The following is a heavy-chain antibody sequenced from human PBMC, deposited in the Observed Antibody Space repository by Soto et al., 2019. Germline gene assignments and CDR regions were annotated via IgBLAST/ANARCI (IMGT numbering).Heavy chain of an antibody. CDR3: VIFCGDDCYNH. D-gene: IGHD2-21*02. CDR2: ISFDGGDE. CDR1: GFDFSSHA. J-gene: IGHJ4*02. Sequence: QVQLVESRGGVGQPGRSLRLSCAASGFDFSSHAMHWVRQPPGKGPEWLATISFDGGDEFYADSVKGRFTISRDNSKSTLFLQMNSLTAEDTATYYCVIFCGDDCYNHWGQGTLVAVSS. V-gene: IGHV3-30-3*01.